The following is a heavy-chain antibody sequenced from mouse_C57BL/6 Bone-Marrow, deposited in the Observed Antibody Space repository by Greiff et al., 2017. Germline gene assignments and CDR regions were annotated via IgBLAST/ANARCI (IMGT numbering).Heavy chain of an antibody. J-gene: IGHJ4*01. Sequence: EVQLQESGAELVRPGASVKLSCTASGFNITDYYLHWVKQRPEQGLEWIGWIDPEDGDTEYAPKFKGKATMTADTSSNTAYLQLSSLPSVDTAVYYWTTCGNYFYAMDYWGQGTSVTVSS. V-gene: IGHV14-1*01. D-gene: IGHD2-1*01. CDR3: TTCGNYFYAMDY. CDR1: GFNITDYY. CDR2: IDPEDGDT.